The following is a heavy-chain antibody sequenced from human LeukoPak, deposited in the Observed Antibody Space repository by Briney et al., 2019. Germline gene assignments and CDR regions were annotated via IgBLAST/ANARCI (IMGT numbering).Heavy chain of an antibody. V-gene: IGHV1-69*13. CDR2: IIPIFGTA. CDR1: GGTFSSYA. Sequence: GASVKVSCKASGGTFSSYAISWVRQAPGQGLEWMRGIIPIFGTANYAQKFQGRVTITADESTSTAYMELSSLRSEDTAVYYCARGNIVATSAKYYFDYWGQGTLVTVSS. J-gene: IGHJ4*02. CDR3: ARGNIVATSAKYYFDY. D-gene: IGHD5-12*01.